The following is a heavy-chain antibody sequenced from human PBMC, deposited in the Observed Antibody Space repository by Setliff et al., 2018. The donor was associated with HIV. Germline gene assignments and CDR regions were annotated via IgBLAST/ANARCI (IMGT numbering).Heavy chain of an antibody. J-gene: IGHJ5*02. Sequence: SETLSLTCTVSGGSISSGGYYWGWIRQHPGKGLEWIGYIHYTGSTYYNPSLKSRVTISVDTSKNQFSLKLSSVTAADTAVYYCAPYNTRSGYYSMGWFDPWGQGTLVTVSS. D-gene: IGHD3-3*01. CDR1: GGSISSGGYY. CDR3: APYNTRSGYYSMGWFDP. CDR2: IHYTGST. V-gene: IGHV4-31*03.